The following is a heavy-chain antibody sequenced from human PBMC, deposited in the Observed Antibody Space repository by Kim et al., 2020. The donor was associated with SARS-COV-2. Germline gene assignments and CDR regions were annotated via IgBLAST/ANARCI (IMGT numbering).Heavy chain of an antibody. Sequence: ASVKVSCKASGYTFTSYGITWVRQAPGQGLEWMGWISANNGNTNYAQKFQGRVTMTTDTSTSTAYRELRSVRSDGTAMYYCARGGMTTSGTPLFYWGQGTLVTVSS. CDR3: ARGGMTTSGTPLFY. V-gene: IGHV1-18*01. CDR1: GYTFTSYG. J-gene: IGHJ4*02. D-gene: IGHD1-1*01. CDR2: ISANNGNT.